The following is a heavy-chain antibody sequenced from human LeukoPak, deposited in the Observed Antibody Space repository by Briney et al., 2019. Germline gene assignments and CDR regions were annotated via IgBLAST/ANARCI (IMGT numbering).Heavy chain of an antibody. Sequence: SETLSLTCTVSGGSISSGDYYWSWIRQPPGTGLEWIGYIYYSGSTYYNPSLKSRVTISVDTSKNQFSLKLGSVTAADTAVYYCASDYYDSSGYRDWGQGTLVTVSS. CDR2: IYYSGST. CDR1: GGSISSGDYY. V-gene: IGHV4-30-4*01. D-gene: IGHD3-22*01. CDR3: ASDYYDSSGYRD. J-gene: IGHJ4*02.